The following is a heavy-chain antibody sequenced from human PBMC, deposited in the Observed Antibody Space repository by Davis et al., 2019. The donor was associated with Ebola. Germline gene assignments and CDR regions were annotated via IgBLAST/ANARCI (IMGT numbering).Heavy chain of an antibody. CDR2: IDPSDSYT. D-gene: IGHD1-1*01. CDR3: ATQPFYYSGMDV. CDR1: GYSFTSYW. J-gene: IGHJ6*02. Sequence: GESLKISCKGSGYSFTSYWISWVRQMPGKGLEWMGRIDPSDSYTNYSPSFQVHVTISADKSISTAYLQWSSLKASDTAMYYCATQPFYYSGMDVWGQGTTVTVSS. V-gene: IGHV5-10-1*01.